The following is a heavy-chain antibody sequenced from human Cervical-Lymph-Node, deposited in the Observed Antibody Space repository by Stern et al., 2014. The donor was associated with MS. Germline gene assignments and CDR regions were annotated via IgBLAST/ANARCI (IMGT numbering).Heavy chain of an antibody. CDR2: IYWDDYK. Sequence: QVTLRESGPTLVKPTQTLTLTCTFSGFSLSTSGVGVGWIRQPPGKALEGLALIYWDDYKRYNPSLKSRLTITKDTSKNQVVLTMTNRDPVDAATYYCAHRNYYDRFDYWGQGTLVTVSS. D-gene: IGHD3-22*01. J-gene: IGHJ4*02. CDR1: GFSLSTSGVG. CDR3: AHRNYYDRFDY. V-gene: IGHV2-5*02.